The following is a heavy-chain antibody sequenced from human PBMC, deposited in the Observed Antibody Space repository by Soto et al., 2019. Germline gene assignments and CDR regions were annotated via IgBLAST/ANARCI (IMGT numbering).Heavy chain of an antibody. Sequence: EASVKVSCKASGYTFTNYGISWVRQAPGQGLEWMGWITAYNGNTNYAQNLQGRVIMTTDTSTSTAYMELSSLRSDDTAVYYCARVVGQSAAYNWFDPWGQGTLVTVSS. CDR1: GYTFTNYG. J-gene: IGHJ5*02. V-gene: IGHV1-18*01. CDR2: ITAYNGNT. D-gene: IGHD6-25*01. CDR3: ARVVGQSAAYNWFDP.